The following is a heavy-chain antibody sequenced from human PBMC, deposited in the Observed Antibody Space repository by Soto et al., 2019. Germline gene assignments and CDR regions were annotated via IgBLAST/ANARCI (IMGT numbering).Heavy chain of an antibody. V-gene: IGHV3-23*01. D-gene: IGHD3-22*01. CDR3: ASRAYYDNSGYYYYYFDY. CDR1: GFTFSSYA. J-gene: IGHJ4*02. CDR2: ISGSGDSP. Sequence: GGSLRLSCAASGFTFSSYAMSWVRQAPGKGLEWVSGISGSGDSPYYADSVKGRCTISRDNSKNTLYLQMGSLRAEDTAVYYCASRAYYDNSGYYYYYFDYWGRGALVTVSS.